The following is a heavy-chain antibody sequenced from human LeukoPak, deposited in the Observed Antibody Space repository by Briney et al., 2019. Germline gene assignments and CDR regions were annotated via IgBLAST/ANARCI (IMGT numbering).Heavy chain of an antibody. CDR2: ISYDGSNK. V-gene: IGHV3-30*04. J-gene: IGHJ4*02. CDR1: GFTLSSYA. CDR3: AKGPLLWD. Sequence: GGSLRLSCAASGFTLSSYAMHWVHRAPGKGLEWVAVISYDGSNKYYVDSVKGRFTISRDNSKNTLYLQMNSLRAEDTAVYYCAKGPLLWDWGQGTLVTVSS. D-gene: IGHD2/OR15-2a*01.